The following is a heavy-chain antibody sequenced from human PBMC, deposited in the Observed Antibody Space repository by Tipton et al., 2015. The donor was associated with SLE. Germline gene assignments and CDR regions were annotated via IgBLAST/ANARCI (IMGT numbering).Heavy chain of an antibody. J-gene: IGHJ4*02. CDR2: IPYDGVNK. D-gene: IGHD7-27*01. CDR1: RFTFSNYG. CDR3: ARDSWGLDY. Sequence: RSLRLSCEASRFTFSNYGMHWVRQAPGKGLEWVAFIPYDGVNKYYTDSVKGRFTISRDNSKTTLYLQMDSLRAEDTAVYYCARDSWGLDYWGQGTLVAVSS. V-gene: IGHV3-30*19.